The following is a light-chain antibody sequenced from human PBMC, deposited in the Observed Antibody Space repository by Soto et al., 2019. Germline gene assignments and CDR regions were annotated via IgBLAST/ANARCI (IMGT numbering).Light chain of an antibody. J-gene: IGLJ2*01. CDR3: QTWGTGFPI. CDR1: SGHSSYA. Sequence: QLVLTQSPSASASLGASVKLTCTLSSGHSSYAIAWHQQQPEKGPRYLMSLNSDGSHTAGDGIPDRFSGSSSGAERYLTISSLQSEDEADYYCQTWGTGFPIFGGGTKVTVL. V-gene: IGLV4-69*01. CDR2: LNSDGSH.